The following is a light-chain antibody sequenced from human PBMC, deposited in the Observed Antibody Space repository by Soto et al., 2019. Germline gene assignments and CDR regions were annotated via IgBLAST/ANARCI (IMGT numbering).Light chain of an antibody. Sequence: QLVVTQAPSASASLGASVTLTCTLSSGYSNYKVDWYQQRPGKGPRFVMRVGTGGIVGSKGDGIPDRFSVFGSGLSRYLTIKNIQEEDEGDYHCAAEHGSGSNFVVIFGGGTKLTVL. CDR2: VGTGGIVG. V-gene: IGLV9-49*01. J-gene: IGLJ2*01. CDR1: SGYSNYK. CDR3: AAEHGSGSNFVVI.